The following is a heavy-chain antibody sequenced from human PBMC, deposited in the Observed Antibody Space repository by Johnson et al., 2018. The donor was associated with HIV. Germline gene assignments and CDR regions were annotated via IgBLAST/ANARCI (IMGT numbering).Heavy chain of an antibody. J-gene: IGHJ3*02. CDR3: ARLPSGYSRDDLDI. D-gene: IGHD5-18*01. CDR1: GITFSSYA. V-gene: IGHV3-30*04. CDR2: ISYDGGSK. Sequence: QVQLVESGGGVVQPGRSLRLSCAASGITFSSYAMHWVRQAPGKGLEWVAVISYDGGSKYYADSVKGRFTVSRDNSKNTLYLQINSLRPEDTAVYYCARLPSGYSRDDLDIWGQGTMVTVSS.